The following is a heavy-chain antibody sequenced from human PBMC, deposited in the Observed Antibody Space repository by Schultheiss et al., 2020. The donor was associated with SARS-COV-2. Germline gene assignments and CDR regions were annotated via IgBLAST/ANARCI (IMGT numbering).Heavy chain of an antibody. V-gene: IGHV5-51*01. CDR1: GYSFTSYW. Sequence: GGSLRLSCKGSGYSFTSYWIGWVRQMPGKGLEWMGIIYPGDTDTRYSPSFQGQATISADKSISTAYLQWSSLKASDTAMYYCARPHVSGGFDYWGQGTLVTVSS. D-gene: IGHD1-26*01. CDR3: ARPHVSGGFDY. CDR2: IYPGDTDT. J-gene: IGHJ4*02.